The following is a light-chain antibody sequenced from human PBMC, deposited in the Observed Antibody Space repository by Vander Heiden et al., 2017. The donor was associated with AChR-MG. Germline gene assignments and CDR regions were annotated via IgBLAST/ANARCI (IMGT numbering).Light chain of an antibody. CDR2: DAS. CDR3: QQHESVPLFT. V-gene: IGKV1-33*01. CDR1: QDINNY. J-gene: IGKJ3*01. Sequence: DIQMTQSPSSLSASIGDRVTITCQASQDINNYLNWYQHKPGKAPRLLIYDASNLQTGVPSRFSGSGSGTDFTFTISSLQPEDIATYYCQQHESVPLFTFGPGTKVDIK.